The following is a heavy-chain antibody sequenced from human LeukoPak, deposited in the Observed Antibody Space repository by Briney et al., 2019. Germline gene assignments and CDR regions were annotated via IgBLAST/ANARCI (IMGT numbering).Heavy chain of an antibody. V-gene: IGHV3-23*01. Sequence: GGSLRLSCAASGSTFSNDAMSWVRQAPGKGLEWVSAISGSGGSTYYADSVKGRFTISRDNSKNTLYLQRKSLRAEDTAVYYCANRPLNSASGWYGVDYWGQGTLVTVSS. CDR3: ANRPLNSASGWYGVDY. CDR1: GSTFSNDA. CDR2: ISGSGGST. D-gene: IGHD6-19*01. J-gene: IGHJ4*02.